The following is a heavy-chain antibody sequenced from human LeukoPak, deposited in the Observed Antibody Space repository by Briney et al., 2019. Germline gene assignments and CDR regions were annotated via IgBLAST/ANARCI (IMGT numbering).Heavy chain of an antibody. CDR1: GFTFSSYS. V-gene: IGHV3-21*01. Sequence: GGSLRLPCAASGFTFSSYSINWVRQAPGKGLEWVSSISSSISYIYYADSVKGRFTISRDNAKSSLYLQMNSLRAEDTAVYYCARDAHYDFWSGYYSTWPLGYWGQGTLVTVSS. CDR3: ARDAHYDFWSGYYSTWPLGY. J-gene: IGHJ4*02. CDR2: ISSSISYI. D-gene: IGHD3-3*01.